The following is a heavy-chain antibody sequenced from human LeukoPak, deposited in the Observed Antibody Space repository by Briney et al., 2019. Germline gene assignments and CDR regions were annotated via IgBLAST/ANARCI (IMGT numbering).Heavy chain of an antibody. CDR1: GYTFTGYY. J-gene: IGHJ4*02. Sequence: GSVKVSCKASGYTFTGYYMHWVRQAPGQGLEWMGWINPNSGGTNYAQKFQGRVTMTRDTSISTAYMELSRLRSDDTAVYYCARIQLWLKAFDYWGQGTLVTVPS. CDR2: INPNSGGT. CDR3: ARIQLWLKAFDY. D-gene: IGHD5-18*01. V-gene: IGHV1-2*02.